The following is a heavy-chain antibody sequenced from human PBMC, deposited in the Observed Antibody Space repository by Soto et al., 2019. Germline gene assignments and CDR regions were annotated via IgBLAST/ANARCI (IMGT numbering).Heavy chain of an antibody. J-gene: IGHJ4*02. CDR2: IKQDGSEK. D-gene: IGHD3-22*01. CDR3: ARDWSYYYDSSGYYYY. Sequence: SCAASGFTFSSYWMSWVRQAPGKGLEWVANIKQDGSEKYYVDSVKGRFTISRDSAKNSLYLQMNSLRAEDTAVYYCARDWSYYYDSSGYYYYWGQGTLVTVSS. CDR1: GFTFSSYW. V-gene: IGHV3-7*01.